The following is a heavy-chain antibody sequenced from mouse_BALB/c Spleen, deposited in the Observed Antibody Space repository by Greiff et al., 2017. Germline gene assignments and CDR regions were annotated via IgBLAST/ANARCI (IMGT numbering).Heavy chain of an antibody. J-gene: IGHJ2*01. CDR3: ARGDDY. Sequence: EVKLVESGGGLVQPGGSRKLSCAASGFTFSSFGMHWVRQAPEKGLEWVAYISSGSSTIYYADTVKGRFTISRDNPKNTLFLQMTSLRSEDTAMYYCARGDDYWGQGTTLTVSS. CDR2: ISSGSSTI. V-gene: IGHV5-17*02. CDR1: GFTFSSFG.